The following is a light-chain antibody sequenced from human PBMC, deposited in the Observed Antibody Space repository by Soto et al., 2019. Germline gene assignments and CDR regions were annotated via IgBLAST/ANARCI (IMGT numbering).Light chain of an antibody. V-gene: IGKV3-20*01. Sequence: EIVLTQSPGTLSLSPGERATLSCRASQSVSSSYLAWYQQKPGRAPRLLIYGAYSRATGIQDRFSGSGSGTGFTLTISRLEPEDFAVYFCQQYGSSPPFTFGQGTKVEIK. CDR1: QSVSSSY. J-gene: IGKJ2*01. CDR2: GAY. CDR3: QQYGSSPPFT.